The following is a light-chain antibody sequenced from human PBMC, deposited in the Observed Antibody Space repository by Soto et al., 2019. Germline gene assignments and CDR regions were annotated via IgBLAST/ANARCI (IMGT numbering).Light chain of an antibody. CDR3: CSYAGTYSYV. CDR1: SNDVGGYDY. V-gene: IGLV2-11*01. Sequence: QSALTQPRSVSGSPGRSVSISCTGTSNDVGGYDYVSWYQQHPGKAPKLIIYDVSKRPSGVTDRFSGSKSGNTASLTISGLQAEDEADYYCCSYAGTYSYVFGTGTKVTVL. CDR2: DVS. J-gene: IGLJ1*01.